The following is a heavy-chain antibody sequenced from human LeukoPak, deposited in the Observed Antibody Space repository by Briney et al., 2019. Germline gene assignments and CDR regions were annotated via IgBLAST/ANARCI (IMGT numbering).Heavy chain of an antibody. CDR1: GFTFSSHR. J-gene: IGHJ4*02. V-gene: IGHV3-74*01. CDR3: GRDLNYNQIDY. Sequence: GGSLRLSCEASGFTFSSHRMHWVREAPGKGLVWVSHIKTDGSITNYAESVKGRFTISRDNARNTLYLQMNSLRAEDTAVYYCGRDLNYNQIDYWGQGTLVTVSS. D-gene: IGHD4-11*01. CDR2: IKTDGSIT.